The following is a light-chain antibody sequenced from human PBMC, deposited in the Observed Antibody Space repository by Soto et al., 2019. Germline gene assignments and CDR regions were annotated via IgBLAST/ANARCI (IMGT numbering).Light chain of an antibody. J-gene: IGLJ1*01. V-gene: IGLV1-47*02. CDR2: LGH. CDR3: AAWDHNLNPYV. Sequence: QSVLTQPPSASATPGQRVTISCSGSNSNIGTFYVYGYQHLPCTAPTLLTYLGHQRVSGVSDRFSGSQSGTSASLAINGLRYDDEADYYCAAWDHNLNPYVFGSGTKVTV. CDR1: NSNIGTFY.